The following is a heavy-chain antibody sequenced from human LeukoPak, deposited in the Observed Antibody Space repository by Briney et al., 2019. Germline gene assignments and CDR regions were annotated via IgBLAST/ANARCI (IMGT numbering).Heavy chain of an antibody. D-gene: IGHD3-22*01. V-gene: IGHV3-7*01. CDR2: IKQDGSEK. CDR3: ARDVSGPLDLYYDSSGYLIPFDY. J-gene: IGHJ4*02. Sequence: GGSLRLSCAASGFTFSSYWMSWVRQAPGKGLEWVANIKQDGSEKYYVDFVEGRFTISRDNAKNSLYLQMNSLRAEDTAVYYCARDVSGPLDLYYDSSGYLIPFDYWGQGTLVTVSS. CDR1: GFTFSSYW.